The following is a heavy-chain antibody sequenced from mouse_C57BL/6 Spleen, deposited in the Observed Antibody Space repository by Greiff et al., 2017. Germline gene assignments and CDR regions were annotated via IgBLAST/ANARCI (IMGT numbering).Heavy chain of an antibody. D-gene: IGHD1-1*01. CDR3: ARATTVAAMDY. CDR1: GYAFSSYW. CDR2: IYPGDGDT. J-gene: IGHJ4*01. Sequence: VKLMESGAELVKPGASVKISCKASGYAFSSYWMNWVKQRPGKGLEWIGQIYPGDGDTNYNGKFKGKATLTADKSSSTAYMQLSSLTSEDSAVYFCARATTVAAMDYWGQGTSVTVSS. V-gene: IGHV1-80*01.